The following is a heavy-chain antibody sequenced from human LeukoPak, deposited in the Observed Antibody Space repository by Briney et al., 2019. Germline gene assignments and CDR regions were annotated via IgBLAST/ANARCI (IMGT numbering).Heavy chain of an antibody. J-gene: IGHJ4*02. CDR3: TRSRSGSVAGTSDY. CDR2: VSTDGGT. V-gene: IGHV3-23*01. Sequence: GGSLRLSCAASGFTFSRYAMSWVRQAPGKGLEWVSSVSTDGGTYYTDSVKGRFTISRYTSMNTLFLQMTSLRAEDTALYYCTRSRSGSVAGTSDYWGQGTLVIVSS. D-gene: IGHD6-19*01. CDR1: GFTFSRYA.